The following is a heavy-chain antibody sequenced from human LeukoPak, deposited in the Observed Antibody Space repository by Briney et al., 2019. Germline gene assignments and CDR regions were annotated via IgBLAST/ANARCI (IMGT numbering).Heavy chain of an antibody. CDR2: VYYSGTT. CDR3: ARGTLYRGWSYYLDF. V-gene: IGHV4-39*07. CDR1: GASISSSSYY. J-gene: IGHJ4*02. Sequence: PSETLSLTCTVSGASISSSSYYWAWIRQPPGKALEWIGSVYYSGTTSYNPSRKSRVTISVYMYKNHFSLRLRSVTAADTAMYYCARGTLYRGWSYYLDFWGQGSQVTVSS. D-gene: IGHD6-19*01.